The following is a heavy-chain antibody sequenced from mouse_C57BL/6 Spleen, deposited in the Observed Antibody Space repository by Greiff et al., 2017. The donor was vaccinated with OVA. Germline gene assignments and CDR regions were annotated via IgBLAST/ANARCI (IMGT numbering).Heavy chain of an antibody. Sequence: VQLQQSGAELVRPGTSVKVSCKASGYAFTNYLIEWVKQRPGQGLEWIGVINPGSGGTNYNEKFKGKATLTADKSSSTAYMQLSSLTSADSAVFVCGRDCGGVHWYMEVWGAGGTGTVSS. CDR1: GYAFTNYL. D-gene: IGHD1-1*02. CDR2: INPGSGGT. J-gene: IGHJ1*01. V-gene: IGHV1-54*01. CDR3: GRDCGGVHWYMEV.